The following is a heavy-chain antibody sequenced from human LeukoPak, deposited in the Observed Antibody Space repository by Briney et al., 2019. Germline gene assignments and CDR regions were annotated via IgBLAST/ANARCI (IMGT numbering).Heavy chain of an antibody. D-gene: IGHD3-22*01. CDR3: ARNRYYYEPSGPYIDF. Sequence: GGSLRLSCAASGFTFSTYEMNWVRQAPGKGLEWLSYISGSANTIYYAASVKGRFTISRDNAKKSLYLQLNSLGADDTAVYYCARNRYYYEPSGPYIDFWGQGTLVTVSS. J-gene: IGHJ4*02. CDR1: GFTFSTYE. CDR2: ISGSANTI. V-gene: IGHV3-48*03.